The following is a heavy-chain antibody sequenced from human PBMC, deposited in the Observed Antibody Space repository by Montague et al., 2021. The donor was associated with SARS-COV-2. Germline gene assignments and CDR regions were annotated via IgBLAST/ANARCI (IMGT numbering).Heavy chain of an antibody. V-gene: IGHV6-1*01. J-gene: IGHJ3*02. CDR2: TYYRSKWDS. Sequence: CAISRDSVSNKSVAWNWIRQSPSRGLEWLGRTYYRSKWDSDYAESVKRRLVITPDTSKNQVSLQLNSVIPEDTAVYFCASSGITLTGLDAFDIWGQGTMVTVSS. D-gene: IGHD3-9*01. CDR1: RDSVSNKSVA. CDR3: ASSGITLTGLDAFDI.